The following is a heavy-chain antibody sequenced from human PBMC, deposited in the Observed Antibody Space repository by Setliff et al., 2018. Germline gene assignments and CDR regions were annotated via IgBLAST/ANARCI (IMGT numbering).Heavy chain of an antibody. CDR1: GFTFSSYA. CDR2: LNDVGHNT. Sequence: PGGSLRLSCAASGFTFSSYAMSWVRQAPGKGLEWVSGLNDVGHNTYYADSVKGRFTISRDNSKNTLYLQMNSLRAEDAAVYYCAKHVLSSGWPNDAFDFWGQGTMVTVS. CDR3: AKHVLSSGWPNDAFDF. J-gene: IGHJ3*01. V-gene: IGHV3-23*01. D-gene: IGHD6-25*01.